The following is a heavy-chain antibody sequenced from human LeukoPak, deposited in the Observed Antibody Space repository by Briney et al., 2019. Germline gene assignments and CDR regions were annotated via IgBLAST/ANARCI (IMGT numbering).Heavy chain of an antibody. V-gene: IGHV3-33*06. CDR3: AKDARFGELLVGKSYYFDY. D-gene: IGHD3-10*01. Sequence: PGRSLRLSCAASGFTFSSYGMHWVRQAPGKGLEWVAVIWYDGSNKYYADSVKGRFTISRDNSKNTLYLQMNSLRAVDTAVYYCAKDARFGELLVGKSYYFDYWGQGTLVTVSS. CDR2: IWYDGSNK. J-gene: IGHJ4*02. CDR1: GFTFSSYG.